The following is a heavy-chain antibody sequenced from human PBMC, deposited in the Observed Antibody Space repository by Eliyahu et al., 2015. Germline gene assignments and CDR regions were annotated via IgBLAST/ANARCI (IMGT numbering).Heavy chain of an antibody. CDR2: XXYDGGFK. CDR3: AKDMETYYDFWSGENFSDYYGMDV. CDR1: GFXFSXYG. V-gene: IGHV3-30*18. D-gene: IGHD3-3*01. J-gene: IGHJ6*02. Sequence: XASGFXFSXYGMHWVRRAPGKGLEWVAVXXYDGGFKDXADSVKGRHTVSRDNSRNTLYLHMNSLRAEDTAVYYCAKDMETYYDFWSGENFSDYYGMDVWGQGTTVIVSS.